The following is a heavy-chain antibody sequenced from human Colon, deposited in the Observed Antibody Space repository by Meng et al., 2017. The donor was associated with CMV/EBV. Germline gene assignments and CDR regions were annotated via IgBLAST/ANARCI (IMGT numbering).Heavy chain of an antibody. CDR1: AFRFNSYN. CDR2: ISDDGINK. CDR3: ARGAKLVGGGLYFDY. D-gene: IGHD1-26*01. Sequence: GESLKISCVASAFRFNSYNIHWVRQPLGKGLEWVAMISDDGINKYYGDFVKGRFTVSRDDSKNTVYLQMNGLRGEDTAVYYCARGAKLVGGGLYFDYWGLGTLVTVSS. V-gene: IGHV3-30*04. J-gene: IGHJ4*02.